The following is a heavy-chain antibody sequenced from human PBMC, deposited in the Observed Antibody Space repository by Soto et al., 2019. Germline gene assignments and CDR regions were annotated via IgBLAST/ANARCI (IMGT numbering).Heavy chain of an antibody. CDR2: INGRSNYM. V-gene: IGHV3-21*01. Sequence: GGSLRLSCAASGFTFSTYSMNWVRQAPGKGLEWVSSINGRSNYMYYADSVKGRFTISRDNAKNSLYLQMNNLRVEDTAAYYCAREDGIVGSTSAFDYWGQGTLGTGS. CDR3: AREDGIVGSTSAFDY. J-gene: IGHJ4*02. D-gene: IGHD1-26*01. CDR1: GFTFSTYS.